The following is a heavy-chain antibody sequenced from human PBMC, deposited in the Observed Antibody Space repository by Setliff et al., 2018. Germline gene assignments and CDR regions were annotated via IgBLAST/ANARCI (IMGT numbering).Heavy chain of an antibody. CDR3: ARVRKGYSGYDFGDY. CDR2: IYYSGST. J-gene: IGHJ4*02. V-gene: IGHV4-59*11. Sequence: PSETLSLTCTVSGGSISSHYWSWIRQPPGKGLEWIGSIYYSGSTNYNPSLKGRVTISLDTSRNQFSLKLRSVTAADTAVYYCARVRKGYSGYDFGDYWGQGTLVTVSS. CDR1: GGSISSHY. D-gene: IGHD5-12*01.